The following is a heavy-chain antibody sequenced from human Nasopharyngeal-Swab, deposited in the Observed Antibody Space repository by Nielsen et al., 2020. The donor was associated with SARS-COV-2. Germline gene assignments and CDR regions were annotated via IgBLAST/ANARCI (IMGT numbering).Heavy chain of an antibody. CDR3: AGGSSGYSYAFDI. J-gene: IGHJ3*02. Sequence: GESLKISCAASGFTFSSYAMTWVRQAPGKGLEWLSSITGSGGTTYYTDSVKGRFTISRDNSRNTLYLQMNSLRAEDTAIYYCAGGSSGYSYAFDIWGQGTMVTVSS. V-gene: IGHV3-23*01. CDR2: ITGSGGTT. D-gene: IGHD3-22*01. CDR1: GFTFSSYA.